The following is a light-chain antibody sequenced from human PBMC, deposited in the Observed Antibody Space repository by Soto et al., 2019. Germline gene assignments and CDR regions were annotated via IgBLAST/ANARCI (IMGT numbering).Light chain of an antibody. V-gene: IGKV1-39*01. CDR2: GAS. J-gene: IGKJ2*02. CDR1: RTISSY. CDR3: QQSYSSPRT. Sequence: EIQMTQSPSSMYASVGDRVTISCRASRTISSYLIWYQQKPGKAPQLLIYGASTLQSGVSSRFSGSGFGTDFTLTITNLQREDFATYYCQQSYSSPRTFGQGTKIDIK.